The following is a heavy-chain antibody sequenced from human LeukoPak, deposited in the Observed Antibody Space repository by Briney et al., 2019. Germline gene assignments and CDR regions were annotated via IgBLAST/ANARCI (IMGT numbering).Heavy chain of an antibody. Sequence: PSETLSLTCAVYGGSFSGYYWSWIRQPPGKGLEWIGEINHSGSTNYNPSLKSRVTISVDTSKNQFSLKLSSVTAGDTAVYYCASSVVTAPRPFDYWGQGTLVTVSS. CDR1: GGSFSGYY. J-gene: IGHJ4*02. V-gene: IGHV4-34*01. CDR3: ASSVVTAPRPFDY. CDR2: INHSGST. D-gene: IGHD2-21*02.